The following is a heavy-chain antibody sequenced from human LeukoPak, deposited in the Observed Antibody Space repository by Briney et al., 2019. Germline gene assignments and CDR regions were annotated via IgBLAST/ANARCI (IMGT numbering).Heavy chain of an antibody. D-gene: IGHD3-10*01. Sequence: GGSLRLSCAASGFTFSDYAMSWVRQAPGKGLEWVSAISGSGGSTYYADSVKGRFTISRDNSKNTLYLQMNSLRAEDTAVYYCAKATYYYGSGSYRNPFDYWGQGTLVTVSS. CDR1: GFTFSDYA. V-gene: IGHV3-23*01. CDR3: AKATYYYGSGSYRNPFDY. CDR2: ISGSGGST. J-gene: IGHJ4*02.